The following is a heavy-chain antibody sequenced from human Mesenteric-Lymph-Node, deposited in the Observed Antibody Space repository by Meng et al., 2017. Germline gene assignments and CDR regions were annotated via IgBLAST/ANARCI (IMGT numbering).Heavy chain of an antibody. Sequence: QVQLVRAGAEVKKPGSPVKVSCKASGGSFSTYAISWVRQAPGQGLEWMGGIIPVFGTANYAQKFQGRVTITADKSTSTAYMELSSLRSEDTAVYYCARWEDSYYYDSSGYYPPVSWGQGTLVTVSS. CDR1: GGSFSTYA. CDR3: ARWEDSYYYDSSGYYPPVS. V-gene: IGHV1-69*06. D-gene: IGHD3-22*01. J-gene: IGHJ4*02. CDR2: IIPVFGTA.